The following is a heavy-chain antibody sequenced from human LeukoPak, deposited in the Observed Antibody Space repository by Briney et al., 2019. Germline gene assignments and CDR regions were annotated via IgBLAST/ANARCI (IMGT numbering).Heavy chain of an antibody. CDR3: ARGVIATGGNDFDY. Sequence: SETLSLTCTVSGYSIRSGYYWGWIRQPPEKGLEWIGSIYHSGSTYYNPSLKSRITISVDTSKNQFSLKLSSVTAADTAVYYCARGVIATGGNDFDYWGQGTLVTVSS. J-gene: IGHJ4*02. V-gene: IGHV4-38-2*02. CDR1: GYSIRSGYY. D-gene: IGHD6-13*01. CDR2: IYHSGST.